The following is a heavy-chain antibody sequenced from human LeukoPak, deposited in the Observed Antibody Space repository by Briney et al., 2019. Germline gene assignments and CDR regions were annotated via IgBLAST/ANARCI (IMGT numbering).Heavy chain of an antibody. D-gene: IGHD6-13*01. CDR3: ARDTSSSWSDAFDI. V-gene: IGHV4-34*01. CDR2: INHSGST. CDR1: GGSFGGYY. J-gene: IGHJ3*02. Sequence: TSETLSLTCAVYGGSFGGYYWSWIRQPPGKGLEWIGEINHSGSTNYNPSLKSRVTISVDTSKNQFSLKLSSVTAADTAVYYCARDTSSSWSDAFDIWGQGTMVTVSS.